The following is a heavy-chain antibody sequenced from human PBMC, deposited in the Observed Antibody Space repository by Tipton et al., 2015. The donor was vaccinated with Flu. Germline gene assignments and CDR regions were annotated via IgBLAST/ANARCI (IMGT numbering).Heavy chain of an antibody. Sequence: GSLRLSCEASEFDVSIYYMSWVRQAPGKGPEWVSVIYTGGRTHYADSVRGRFTISRDNSKNTLYLQMNSLRLEDTSLYYCAKELTMGYYYDYWGQGTLVTVSS. CDR2: IYTGGRT. D-gene: IGHD3-22*01. V-gene: IGHV3-66*02. CDR1: EFDVSIYY. CDR3: AKELTMGYYYDY. J-gene: IGHJ4*02.